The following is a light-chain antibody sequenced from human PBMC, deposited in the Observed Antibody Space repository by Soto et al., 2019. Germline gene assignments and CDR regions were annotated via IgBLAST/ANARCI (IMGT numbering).Light chain of an antibody. V-gene: IGKV1-27*01. CDR2: AAS. CDR1: QGISNY. CDR3: QKYYSVPFT. J-gene: IGKJ3*01. Sequence: DIQMTQSRSSLSTSVGDRVTITCRASQGISNYLAWYQQKPGKVPKLLIYAASTLQSGVPSRFSGSGSGTDFTLTISSLQPEDVATYYCQKYYSVPFTFGPGTRVDIK.